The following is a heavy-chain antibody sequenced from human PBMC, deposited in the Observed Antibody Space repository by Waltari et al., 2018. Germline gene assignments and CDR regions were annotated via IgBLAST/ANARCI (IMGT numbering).Heavy chain of an antibody. CDR2: INTNTGNP. V-gene: IGHV7-4-1*02. Sequence: QVQLVQSGSELKKPGASVKVSCQASGYTFTSYALNWLRQAPGKGLEWMGWINTNTGNPTYAQGFTGRFVFSLDTSVSTAYLQISSRKAEDTAVYYCARPPFLNWNDGGNGMDVWGQGTTVTVSS. D-gene: IGHD1-20*01. J-gene: IGHJ6*02. CDR3: ARPPFLNWNDGGNGMDV. CDR1: GYTFTSYA.